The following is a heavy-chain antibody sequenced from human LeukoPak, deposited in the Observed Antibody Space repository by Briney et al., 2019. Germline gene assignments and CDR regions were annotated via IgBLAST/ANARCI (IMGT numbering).Heavy chain of an antibody. CDR2: IYSGGGT. CDR1: GFTVSINY. Sequence: PGGSLRLSCTASGFTVSINYMSWVRQAPGKGLQWVSVIYSGGGTYYADSVKGRFTISRDNSKNRLYLQMNSLRAADTAEYYCARTLGYCSGGSCYPSFGWFDPWGQGTLVTVSA. J-gene: IGHJ5*02. D-gene: IGHD2-15*01. V-gene: IGHV3-66*01. CDR3: ARTLGYCSGGSCYPSFGWFDP.